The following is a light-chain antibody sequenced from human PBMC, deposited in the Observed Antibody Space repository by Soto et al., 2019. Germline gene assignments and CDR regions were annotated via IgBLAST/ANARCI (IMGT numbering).Light chain of an antibody. CDR3: QPWGSSTVV. J-gene: IGLJ2*01. V-gene: IGLV3-1*01. CDR2: QNS. CDR1: KLGDKY. Sequence: SYELTQPPSVSVSPGQTASITCSGDKLGDKYACWYQQKPGQSPVLVIYQNSKRPSGIPERFSGSTSGNTATLTISGTHAMDEADYYRQPWGSSTVVFGGGTQLTVL.